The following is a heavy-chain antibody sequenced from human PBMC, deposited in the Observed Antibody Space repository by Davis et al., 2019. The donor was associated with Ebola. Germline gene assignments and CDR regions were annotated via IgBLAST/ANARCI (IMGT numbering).Heavy chain of an antibody. D-gene: IGHD4-17*01. J-gene: IGHJ2*01. CDR1: GFTFNNFA. CDR2: ITGSGGDA. CDR3: ARVGNGDYDDWYFDL. V-gene: IGHV3-23*01. Sequence: PGGSLRLSCAASGFTFNNFAMSWVRLAPGKGLEWVSLITGSGGDAYFADSVKGRFTVSRDNAKNSLYLQMNSLRAEDTAVYYCARVGNGDYDDWYFDLWGRGTLVTVSS.